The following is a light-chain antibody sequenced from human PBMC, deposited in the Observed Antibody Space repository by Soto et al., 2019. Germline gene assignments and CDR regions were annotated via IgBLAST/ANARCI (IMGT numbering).Light chain of an antibody. CDR3: HHYNHWPRT. CDR1: QSVGSN. J-gene: IGKJ1*01. Sequence: EIVMTQSPATLSVSPGDRATLSCRASQSVGSNLAWYQRRPGQAPRLLFYGASTSAPGVPARFSGSGSGTEFTLTISSLQSEDFAVYFCHHYNHWPRTFGQGTEVEVK. V-gene: IGKV3-15*01. CDR2: GAS.